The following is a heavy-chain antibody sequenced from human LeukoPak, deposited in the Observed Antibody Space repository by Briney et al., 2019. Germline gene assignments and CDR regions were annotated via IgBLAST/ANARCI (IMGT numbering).Heavy chain of an antibody. Sequence: PSETLSLTCTVSGGSISSGGYYWSWIRQHPGKGLEWIGYIYYSGSTYYNPSLKSRVTISVDTSKNQFSLKLSSVTAADTAVYYCARSDTAMVIDYWGLGTLVTVSS. CDR2: IYYSGST. V-gene: IGHV4-31*03. CDR3: ARSDTAMVIDY. CDR1: GGSISSGGYY. J-gene: IGHJ4*02. D-gene: IGHD5-18*01.